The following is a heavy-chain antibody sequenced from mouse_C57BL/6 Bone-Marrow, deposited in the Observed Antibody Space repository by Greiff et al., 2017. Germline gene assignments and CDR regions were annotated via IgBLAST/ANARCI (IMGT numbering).Heavy chain of an antibody. V-gene: IGHV1-69*01. CDR3: ASGYWYFDV. Sequence: VQLQQSGAELVLPGASVKLSCKASGYTFTSYWMHWVKQRPGQGLEWIGEIDPSDSYTNYNQKFKGKSTLTVDKSSSTAYMQLSSLTSEDSAVYYCASGYWYFDVWGTGTTVTVSS. CDR1: GYTFTSYW. J-gene: IGHJ1*03. CDR2: IDPSDSYT.